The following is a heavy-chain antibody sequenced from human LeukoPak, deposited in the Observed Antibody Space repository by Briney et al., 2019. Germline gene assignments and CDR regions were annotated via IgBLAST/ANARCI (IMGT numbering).Heavy chain of an antibody. V-gene: IGHV1-18*01. D-gene: IGHD6-6*01. CDR3: ARDRSIAARLPTIPRFDY. Sequence: GAAVKVSCKAAGYTFTSYGIRWVRQAAGQGREGRGWISAYNGNTNYAQKLQGRGTMTTDTSTSTAYMQLRSLRSDDTAVYSCARDRSIAARLPTIPRFDYWGQGTLVTASS. J-gene: IGHJ4*02. CDR1: GYTFTSYG. CDR2: ISAYNGNT.